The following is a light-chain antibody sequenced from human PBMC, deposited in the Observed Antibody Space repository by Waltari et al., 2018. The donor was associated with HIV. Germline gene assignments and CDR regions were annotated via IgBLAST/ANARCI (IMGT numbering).Light chain of an antibody. J-gene: IGLJ3*02. CDR3: AAWDDSLSGWV. CDR2: RSN. Sequence: QSVLTQPPSASGTPGQRVTISCSGSTSNIGSNYIYWYQQLPGTAPKLLIYRSNPRPSGVPDRFSGSKSGTSASLAISGLRSEDEADYSCAAWDDSLSGWVFGGGTKLTVL. V-gene: IGLV1-47*01. CDR1: TSNIGSNY.